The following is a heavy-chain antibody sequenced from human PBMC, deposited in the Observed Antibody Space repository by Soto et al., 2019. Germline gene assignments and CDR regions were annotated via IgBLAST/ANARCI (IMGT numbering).Heavy chain of an antibody. CDR1: GYTFTSYG. Sequence: GASVKVSCKASGYTFTSYGISWVRQAPGQGLEWMGWISAYNGNTNYAQKLQGRVTMTTDTSTSTAYMELRSLRSDDTAVYYCARLGRSAPPILYGDYYIGRGAFDIWGQGTMVTVSS. J-gene: IGHJ3*02. CDR3: ARLGRSAPPILYGDYYIGRGAFDI. D-gene: IGHD4-17*01. CDR2: ISAYNGNT. V-gene: IGHV1-18*01.